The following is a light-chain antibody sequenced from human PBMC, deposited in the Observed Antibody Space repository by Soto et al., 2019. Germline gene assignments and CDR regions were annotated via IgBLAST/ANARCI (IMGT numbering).Light chain of an antibody. V-gene: IGKV1-27*01. CDR1: QGISNY. J-gene: IGKJ4*01. CDR3: QNYNIVSLS. CDR2: AAS. Sequence: DIQLTQSPASLSAFVGDRVTITCRASQGISNYLAWYQQKPGKVPKLLIYAASTLQSGVPSRYTGSGSGTDLTLTIRGLQPEEGATYDCQNYNIVSLSFGRETKDEIK.